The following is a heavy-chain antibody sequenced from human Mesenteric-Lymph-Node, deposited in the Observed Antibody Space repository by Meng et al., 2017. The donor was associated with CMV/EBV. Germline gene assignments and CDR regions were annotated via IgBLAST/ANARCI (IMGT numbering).Heavy chain of an antibody. CDR3: AKESTSSHHTYGYDY. CDR1: RFTFSNYG. CDR2: VRRDGSDE. Sequence: GESLKISCAASRFTFSNYGMHWVRQAPGKGLEWVAFVRRDGSDENYADSVKGRFTISRDNSKNTLFLQMNSLRVDDTAVYFCAKESTSSHHTYGYDYWGQGTLVTVSS. J-gene: IGHJ4*02. V-gene: IGHV3-30*02. D-gene: IGHD5-18*01.